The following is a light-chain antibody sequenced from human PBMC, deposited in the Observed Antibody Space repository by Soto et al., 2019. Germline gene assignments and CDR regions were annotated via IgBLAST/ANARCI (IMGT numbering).Light chain of an antibody. Sequence: EIVMTQSPATLSVSPGARATLSCRASQSVSSNLAWYQQRPGHAPRLLIYGASTRATGIPARFSGSGSGTEFTLTISSLQSEDFAVYFCQQYNNWRTFGGGTKVDIK. V-gene: IGKV3-15*01. CDR1: QSVSSN. CDR3: QQYNNWRT. J-gene: IGKJ4*01. CDR2: GAS.